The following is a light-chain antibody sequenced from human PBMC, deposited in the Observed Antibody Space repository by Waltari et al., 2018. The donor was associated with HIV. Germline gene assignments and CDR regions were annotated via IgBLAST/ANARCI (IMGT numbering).Light chain of an antibody. V-gene: IGLV2-23*02. CDR3: CSYAGSSTLV. CDR2: EVS. Sequence: SALTPPASVSGSPVPSITISCTGTSSDVGSYNLVSWYQQHPGKAPKLMIYEVSKRPSGVSNRFSGSKSGNTASLTISGLQAEDEADYYCCSYAGSSTLVFGGGTKLTVL. CDR1: SSDVGSYNL. J-gene: IGLJ2*01.